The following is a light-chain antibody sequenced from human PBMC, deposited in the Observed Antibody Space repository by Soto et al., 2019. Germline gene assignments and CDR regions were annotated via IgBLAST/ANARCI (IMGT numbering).Light chain of an antibody. V-gene: IGKV1-5*03. CDR3: QQYNSYSHT. CDR2: KAS. CDR1: QSISSW. Sequence: DIQTTQSPSTLSASVGDRVTITCRASQSISSWLAWYQQKPGKAPKLLIYKASTLQSGVPSRFSGSGSGTDFTLTISSLQPDDFATYYCQQYNSYSHTFGQGTKLEIK. J-gene: IGKJ2*01.